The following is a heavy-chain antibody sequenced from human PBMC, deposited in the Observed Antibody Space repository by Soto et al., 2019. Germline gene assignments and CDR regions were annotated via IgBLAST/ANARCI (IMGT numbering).Heavy chain of an antibody. CDR2: VFYAGGT. Sequence: WETLCLTCTASGVSIITNTYYWVWDRQPPGKGLEWIGTVFYAGGTYYNSSLKSRVTISVDTSKNQFSLQMSSVVAADTAVYFCASLHSGYAFDLDLWGPGTLVTVSS. CDR3: ASLHSGYAFDLDL. CDR1: GVSIITNTYY. D-gene: IGHD5-12*01. J-gene: IGHJ5*02. V-gene: IGHV4-39*01.